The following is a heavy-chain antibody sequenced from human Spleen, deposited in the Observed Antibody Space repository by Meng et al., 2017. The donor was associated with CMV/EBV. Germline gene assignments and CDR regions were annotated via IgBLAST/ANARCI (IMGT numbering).Heavy chain of an antibody. CDR3: ARASYYGSGSYYHFDS. CDR2: IIPMYATA. Sequence: GTFSNYAVSWVRQAPGEGLEWMGGIIPMYATANYAQRFQGRVTITTDESTSTAYMEVSSLRSEDTAVYYCARASYYGSGSYYHFDSWGQGTLVTVSS. D-gene: IGHD3-10*01. CDR1: GTFSNYA. J-gene: IGHJ4*02. V-gene: IGHV1-69*05.